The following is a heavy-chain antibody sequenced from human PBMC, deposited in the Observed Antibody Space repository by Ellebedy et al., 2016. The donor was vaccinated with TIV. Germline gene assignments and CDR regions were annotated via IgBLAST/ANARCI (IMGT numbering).Heavy chain of an antibody. CDR3: ARAIVVVPAAETHP. CDR1: GFTFSSYG. D-gene: IGHD2-2*01. V-gene: IGHV3-30*03. J-gene: IGHJ5*02. Sequence: GGSLRLXXAASGFTFSSYGMHWVRQAPGKGLEWVAVISYDGSNKYYADSVKGRFTISRDNSKNTLYLQMNSLRAEDTAVYYCARAIVVVPAAETHPWGQGTLVTVSS. CDR2: ISYDGSNK.